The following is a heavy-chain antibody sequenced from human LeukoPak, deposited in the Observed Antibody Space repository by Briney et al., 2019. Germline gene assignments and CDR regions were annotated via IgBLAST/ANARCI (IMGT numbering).Heavy chain of an antibody. CDR1: GGSFSGYY. J-gene: IGHJ6*02. CDR2: INHSGST. CDR3: ARLTMVRGVIESYYYGMDV. V-gene: IGHV4-34*01. Sequence: SETLSLTCAVYGGSFSGYYWSWIRQPPGKGLEWIGEINHSGSTNYNPSLKSRVTISVDTSKNQFSLKLSSVTAADTAVYYCARLTMVRGVIESYYYGMDVWGQGTTVTVSS. D-gene: IGHD3-10*01.